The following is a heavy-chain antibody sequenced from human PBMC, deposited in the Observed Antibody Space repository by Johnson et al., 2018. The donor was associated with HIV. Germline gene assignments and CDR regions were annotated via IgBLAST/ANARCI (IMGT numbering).Heavy chain of an antibody. CDR2: ISYDGSNK. D-gene: IGHD5-24*01. CDR1: GFTFSSYG. Sequence: VQLVESGGGVVQPGRSLRLSCAASGFTFSSYGMHWVRQAPGKGLEWVAVISYDGSNKYYADSVKGRFTISRDNSKNTLYLQMNSLRAEDTAVYYCARGRWLQSKSDAFDIWGQGTMVTVSS. J-gene: IGHJ3*02. V-gene: IGHV3-30*03. CDR3: ARGRWLQSKSDAFDI.